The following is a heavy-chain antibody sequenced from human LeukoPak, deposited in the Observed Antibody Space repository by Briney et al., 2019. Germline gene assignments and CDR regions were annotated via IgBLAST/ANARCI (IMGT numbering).Heavy chain of an antibody. V-gene: IGHV4-59*01. CDR2: IYYSGST. Sequence: PSETLSLTCAVYGGSFSGYYWSWIRQPPGKGLEWIGYIYYSGSTNYNPSLKSRVTISVDTSKNQFSLKLSSVTAADTAVYYCARAGNSRCLDYWGQGTLVTVSS. CDR3: ARAGNSRCLDY. CDR1: GGSFSGYY. J-gene: IGHJ4*02. D-gene: IGHD6-13*01.